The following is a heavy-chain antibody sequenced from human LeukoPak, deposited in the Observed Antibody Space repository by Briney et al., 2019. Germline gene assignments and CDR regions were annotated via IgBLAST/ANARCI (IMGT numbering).Heavy chain of an antibody. J-gene: IGHJ5*02. CDR2: ISYDGSNK. D-gene: IGHD2-2*02. Sequence: GGSLRLSCAASGFTFSSYGMHWVRQAPGKGLEWVAAISYDGSNKYYADSVKGRFTISRDNSKNTLYLQMNSLRSEDTAVYYCAREPQPYQPLLYLVENWFDPWGQGTLVTVSS. V-gene: IGHV3-30*03. CDR1: GFTFSSYG. CDR3: AREPQPYQPLLYLVENWFDP.